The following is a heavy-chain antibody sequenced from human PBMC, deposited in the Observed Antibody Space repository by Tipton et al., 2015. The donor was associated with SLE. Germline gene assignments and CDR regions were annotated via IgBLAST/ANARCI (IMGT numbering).Heavy chain of an antibody. V-gene: IGHV4-61*09. Sequence: TLSLTCTVSGGSITNTNYYWSWIRQPAGKELEWIGHTFTSGATNYNPSLRSQVTMSMDTSKNQFSLRLSSVTAADTAVYYCARAGAGYYYYYYMDVWGKGTTVTVSS. J-gene: IGHJ6*03. CDR2: TFTSGAT. CDR1: GGSITNTNYY. CDR3: ARAGAGYYYYYYMDV.